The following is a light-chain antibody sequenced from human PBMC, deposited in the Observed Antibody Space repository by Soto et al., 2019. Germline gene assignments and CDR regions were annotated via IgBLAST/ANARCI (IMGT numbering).Light chain of an antibody. Sequence: QSALTQPASVSGSPGQSITISCTGTSTDIGGYSYVSWYQQHPGRAPKLIIYEVRNRPSGVSNRFSGSKSGNTASLTISGLQAEDEADYYCNSYTSTSALYVFGGGTKLTVL. J-gene: IGLJ1*01. CDR2: EVR. CDR1: STDIGGYSY. CDR3: NSYTSTSALYV. V-gene: IGLV2-14*01.